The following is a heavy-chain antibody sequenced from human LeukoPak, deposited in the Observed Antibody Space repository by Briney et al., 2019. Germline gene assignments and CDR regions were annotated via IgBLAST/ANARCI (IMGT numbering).Heavy chain of an antibody. D-gene: IGHD2-2*01. CDR1: GGSFSGYY. Sequence: PSETLSLTCAVSGGSFSGYYWSWIRQPPGKGLEWIGEINHSGSTNYNPSLKSRVTISVDTSKNQFSLKLSSVTATDTAVYYCARGHCSSTSCHFDIWGQGTMVTVSS. CDR3: ARGHCSSTSCHFDI. CDR2: INHSGST. J-gene: IGHJ3*02. V-gene: IGHV4-34*01.